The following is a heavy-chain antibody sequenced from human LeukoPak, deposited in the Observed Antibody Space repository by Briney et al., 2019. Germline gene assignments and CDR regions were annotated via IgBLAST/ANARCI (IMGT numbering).Heavy chain of an antibody. Sequence: PGASLRLSCAASGFTFSSYAMSWVSQSRGEGLEWVSGISDSGGSTSYADSVKGRFTISRDKSKNTLYLQMNSLRAEDTAVYYCAKWNGYWGQGTLVTVSS. CDR1: GFTFSSYA. V-gene: IGHV3-23*01. D-gene: IGHD1-1*01. J-gene: IGHJ4*02. CDR2: ISDSGGST. CDR3: AKWNGY.